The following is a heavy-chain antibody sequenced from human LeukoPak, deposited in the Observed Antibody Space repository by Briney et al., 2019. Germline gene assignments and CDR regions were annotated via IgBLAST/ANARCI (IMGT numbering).Heavy chain of an antibody. CDR3: AKSWSGYYHYYMDV. CDR1: GFSFRTYA. CDR2: IGNDGTNR. J-gene: IGHJ6*03. Sequence: GGSLRLSCAASGFSFRTYAMHSVRQAPGKGQEWVASIGNDGTNRNRVDSVKGRFTISRDNSKNTVFLQMDSLRPEDTAIYYCAKSWSGYYHYYMDVCGTGSTVSVCS. V-gene: IGHV3-30*02. D-gene: IGHD3-3*01.